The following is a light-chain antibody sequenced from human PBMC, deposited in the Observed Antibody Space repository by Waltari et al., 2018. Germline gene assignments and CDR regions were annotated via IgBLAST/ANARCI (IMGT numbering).Light chain of an antibody. Sequence: DIQMTQSPSTLSASVGDSVTITCRASETVLTLLAWSHQKPGKAPKLLIYKASSLESGVPSRFSGSASGTEFTLTISSLQPDDSATYYCLQYHSYSKFGQGTKLEIK. CDR1: ETVLTL. CDR3: LQYHSYSK. V-gene: IGKV1-5*03. J-gene: IGKJ2*01. CDR2: KAS.